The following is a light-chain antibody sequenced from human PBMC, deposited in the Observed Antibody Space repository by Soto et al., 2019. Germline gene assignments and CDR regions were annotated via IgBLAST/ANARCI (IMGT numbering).Light chain of an antibody. J-gene: IGKJ1*01. CDR1: QSVSSY. Sequence: EIVLTQSPATLSLSPGERATLSCRASQSVSSYFAWYQQKPGHAPRLLIYDAYNRATGIPARFSGSGSGTDFTLTISSLEPEDFAVYYCHQRKSWPRTFGQGTKVDIK. V-gene: IGKV3-11*01. CDR3: HQRKSWPRT. CDR2: DAY.